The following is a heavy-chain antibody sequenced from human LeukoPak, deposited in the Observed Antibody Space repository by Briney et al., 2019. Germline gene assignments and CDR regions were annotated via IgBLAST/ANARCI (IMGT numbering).Heavy chain of an antibody. J-gene: IGHJ1*01. CDR1: GFTFSGSA. D-gene: IGHD3-22*01. CDR3: TRRQPDDSSVYYGY. V-gene: IGHV3-73*01. CDR2: IRSKANSYAT. Sequence: GGSLRLSCAAAGFTFSGSAMCWGRQAAGKGLWWVGRIRSKANSYATAYAVSVTGRFTISRDDSNNTTYLQMNSLKTEDTAVYYCTRRQPDDSSVYYGYWGQGPLLTVPS.